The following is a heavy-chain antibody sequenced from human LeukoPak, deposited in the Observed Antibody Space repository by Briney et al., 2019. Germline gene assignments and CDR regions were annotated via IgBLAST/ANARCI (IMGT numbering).Heavy chain of an antibody. CDR1: GGTFSNYA. CDR3: ARTAESLAVGGATFNWFDP. V-gene: IGHV1-69*05. J-gene: IGHJ5*02. D-gene: IGHD6-6*01. CDR2: IIPMFGTS. Sequence: ASVKVSCRASGGTFSNYAISWVRQAPGQGLEWMGGIIPMFGTSKYAQKFQGRVTITTDESTSTAYMELSSLRSEDTAVYYCARTAESLAVGGATFNWFDPWGQGTPATVSS.